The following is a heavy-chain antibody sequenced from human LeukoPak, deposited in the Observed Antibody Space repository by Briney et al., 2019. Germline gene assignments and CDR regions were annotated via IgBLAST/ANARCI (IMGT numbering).Heavy chain of an antibody. J-gene: IGHJ5*02. Sequence: PGGSLRLSCAASGFTFSSYAMHWVRQAPGKGLEYVSAISSNGGSTYYANSVKGRFTISRDNSKNTLYLQMGSLRAEDMAVYYCARGRMAAAKGGWIDPWGQGTLVTVSS. D-gene: IGHD6-13*01. CDR1: GFTFSSYA. CDR3: ARGRMAAAKGGWIDP. CDR2: ISSNGGST. V-gene: IGHV3-64*01.